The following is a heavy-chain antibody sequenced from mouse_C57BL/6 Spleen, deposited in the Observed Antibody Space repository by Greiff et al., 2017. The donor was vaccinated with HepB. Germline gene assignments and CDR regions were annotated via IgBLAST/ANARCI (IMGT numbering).Heavy chain of an antibody. CDR1: GYAFSSYW. CDR2: IYPGDGDT. V-gene: IGHV1-80*01. D-gene: IGHD2-1*01. CDR3: ARSSYYGNPYWYFDV. Sequence: VQLVESGAELVKPGASVKISCKASGYAFSSYWMNWVKQRPGKGLEWIGQIYPGDGDTNYNGKFKGKATLTADKSSSTAYMQLSSLTSEDSAVYFCARSSYYGNPYWYFDVWGTGTTVTVSS. J-gene: IGHJ1*03.